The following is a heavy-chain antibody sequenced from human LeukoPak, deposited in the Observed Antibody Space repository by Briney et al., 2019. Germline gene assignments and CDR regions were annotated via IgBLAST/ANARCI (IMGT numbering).Heavy chain of an antibody. CDR1: GGSISSYY. Sequence: SETLSLTCTVSGGSISSYYWSWIRQPPGKGLEWIGYIYYSGSTNYNPSLKSRVTISVDTSKNQFSLKLSSVTAADTAVYYCARGPYDSCGYYPDYWGQGTLVTVSS. D-gene: IGHD3-22*01. CDR2: IYYSGST. CDR3: ARGPYDSCGYYPDY. J-gene: IGHJ4*02. V-gene: IGHV4-59*01.